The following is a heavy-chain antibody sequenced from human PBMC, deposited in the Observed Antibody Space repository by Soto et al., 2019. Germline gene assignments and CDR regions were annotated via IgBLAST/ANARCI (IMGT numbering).Heavy chain of an antibody. Sequence: SVKLSWKCSVYNLNGHSISLLRQAPGQGLEWMGWINPNTGNPTYEQGFTGRFVFSVDTSVSTVYLQIFSLKADDSAVYYCARDRASGSFDYWGQGTLVTVSS. D-gene: IGHD1-26*01. V-gene: IGHV7-4-1*01. J-gene: IGHJ4*02. CDR1: VYNLNGHS. CDR3: ARDRASGSFDY. CDR2: INPNTGNP.